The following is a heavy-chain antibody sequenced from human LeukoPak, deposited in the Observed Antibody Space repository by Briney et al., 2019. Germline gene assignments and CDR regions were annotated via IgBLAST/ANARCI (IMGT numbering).Heavy chain of an antibody. CDR3: ATIDSSGYWYYYYYGMDV. J-gene: IGHJ6*02. D-gene: IGHD3-22*01. V-gene: IGHV1-8*01. CDR2: MNPNSGNT. Sequence: GASVKVSCKASGYTFTSYDINWVRQVTGQGLEWMGWMNPNSGNTGYAQKFQGRVTMTRNTSISTAYMELSSLRSEDTAVYYCATIDSSGYWYYYYYGMDVWGQGTTVTVSS. CDR1: GYTFTSYD.